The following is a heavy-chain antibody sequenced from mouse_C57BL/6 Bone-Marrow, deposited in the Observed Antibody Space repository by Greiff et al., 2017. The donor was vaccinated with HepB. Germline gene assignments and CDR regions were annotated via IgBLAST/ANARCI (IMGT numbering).Heavy chain of an antibody. J-gene: IGHJ2*01. CDR2: IYPGDGDT. V-gene: IGHV1-82*01. D-gene: IGHD2-5*01. Sequence: VQLQESGPELVKPGASVKISCKASGYAFSSSWMNWVKQRPGKGLEWIGRIYPGDGDTNYNGKFKGKATLTADKSSSTAYMQLSSLTSEDSAVYVCSRFYYSNYDYFDYWGQGTTLTVSS. CDR3: SRFYYSNYDYFDY. CDR1: GYAFSSSW.